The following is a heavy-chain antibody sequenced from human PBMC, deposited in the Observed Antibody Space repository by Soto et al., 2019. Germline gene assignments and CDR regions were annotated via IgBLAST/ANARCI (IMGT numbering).Heavy chain of an antibody. CDR3: ARTGLAGATKNYYYGMDV. Sequence: ASVKVSCKASGGTFSSYAISWVRQAPGQGLEWMGGIIPIFGTANYAQKFQGRVTITADESTSTAYMELSSLRSEDTAVYYCARTGLAGATKNYYYGMDVWGQGTTVTVSS. CDR1: GGTFSSYA. V-gene: IGHV1-69*13. CDR2: IIPIFGTA. J-gene: IGHJ6*02. D-gene: IGHD1-26*01.